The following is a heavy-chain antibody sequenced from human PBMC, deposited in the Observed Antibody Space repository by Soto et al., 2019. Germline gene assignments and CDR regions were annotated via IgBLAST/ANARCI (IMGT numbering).Heavy chain of an antibody. CDR1: GFTFSSYG. Sequence: GGSLRLSCAASGFTFSSYGMHWVRQAPGKGLEWVAVIWYDGSNKYYADSVKGRFTISRDNSKNTLYLQMNSLRAEDTAVYYCAREATLPNSSSWYSPFDYWGQGTLVTVSS. CDR2: IWYDGSNK. V-gene: IGHV3-33*01. J-gene: IGHJ4*02. D-gene: IGHD6-13*01. CDR3: AREATLPNSSSWYSPFDY.